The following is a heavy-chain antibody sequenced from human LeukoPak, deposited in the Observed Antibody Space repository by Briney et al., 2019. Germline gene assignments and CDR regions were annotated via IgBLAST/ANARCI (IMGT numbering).Heavy chain of an antibody. CDR3: ARGRAYNFYYLDV. Sequence: ASVKVSCKASGYSFTNYDINWVRQASGQGLEWMAWMNPNIGNTGYAQKFQGRVTITRNTSISTAYIEVSSLRSEDTAVYYCARGRAYNFYYLDVWGTGTTVTVSS. CDR1: GYSFTNYD. V-gene: IGHV1-8*03. J-gene: IGHJ6*03. CDR2: MNPNIGNT.